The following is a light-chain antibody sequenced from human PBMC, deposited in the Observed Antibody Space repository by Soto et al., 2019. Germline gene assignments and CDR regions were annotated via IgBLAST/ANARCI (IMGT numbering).Light chain of an antibody. Sequence: QSVLTQPPSVSAAPGQKVTISCSGSNSNIGNNYVSWYQHLPGTAPRLLIYENNKRPSGIPDRFSGSKSGTSATLGITGLQTGDEADYSCGTWDITLGLNWVFGGGTKLTVL. V-gene: IGLV1-51*02. CDR3: GTWDITLGLNWV. CDR2: ENN. CDR1: NSNIGNNY. J-gene: IGLJ3*02.